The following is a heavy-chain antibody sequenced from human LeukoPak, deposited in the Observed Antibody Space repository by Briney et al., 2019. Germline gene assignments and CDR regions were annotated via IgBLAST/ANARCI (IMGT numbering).Heavy chain of an antibody. CDR1: GYTFTGYY. V-gene: IGHV1-2*02. D-gene: IGHD2-2*02. CDR3: AIRFSIVVVPAAIPSGDY. J-gene: IGHJ4*02. Sequence: GASVKVSCKASGYTFTGYYIHWVRQAPGQGLEWMGWINPNSGGTNYAQKFQGRVTMTRDTSISPAYMELSRLRSDDTAVYYCAIRFSIVVVPAAIPSGDYWGQGTLVTVSS. CDR2: INPNSGGT.